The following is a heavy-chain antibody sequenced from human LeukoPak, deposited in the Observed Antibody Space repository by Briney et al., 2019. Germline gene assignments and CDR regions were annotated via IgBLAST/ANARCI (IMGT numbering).Heavy chain of an antibody. V-gene: IGHV3-73*01. D-gene: IGHD2-15*01. Sequence: GSLRLSFAASGFTFSGSAMHWVRQASGKGLEWVGRIRSKANSYATAYAASVKGRFTISRDDSKNTAYLQMNSLKTEDTAVYYCARVPQESYCSGGTCYHHYYGMDVWGQGTTVTVSS. CDR1: GFTFSGSA. J-gene: IGHJ6*02. CDR3: ARVPQESYCSGGTCYHHYYGMDV. CDR2: IRSKANSYAT.